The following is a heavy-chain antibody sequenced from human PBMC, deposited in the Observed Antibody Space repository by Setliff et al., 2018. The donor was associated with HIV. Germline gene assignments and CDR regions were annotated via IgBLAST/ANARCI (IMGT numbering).Heavy chain of an antibody. CDR3: ARDLSTDSSGPYYHMDV. CDR1: GGSISSYY. Sequence: KPSETLSLTCTVSGGSISSYYWSWIRQPPGKGLEWIGYIYYSGSTNYNPSLKSRVTISVDTSKNQFSLKLSSVTAADTAVYYCARDLSTDSSGPYYHMDVWGRGTTVTVSS. J-gene: IGHJ6*03. CDR2: IYYSGST. D-gene: IGHD3-22*01. V-gene: IGHV4-59*01.